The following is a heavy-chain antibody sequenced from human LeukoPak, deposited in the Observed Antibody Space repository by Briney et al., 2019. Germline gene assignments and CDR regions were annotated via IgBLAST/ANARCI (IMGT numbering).Heavy chain of an antibody. Sequence: SETLSLTCAVYGGSFSGYYWSWIRQPPGKGLEWIGEINHSESTNYNPSLKSRVTISVDTSKNQFSLKLSSVTAADTAVYYCARHAEDGYCSGGSCEGGFDYWGQGTLVTVSS. CDR2: INHSEST. J-gene: IGHJ4*02. V-gene: IGHV4-34*01. CDR3: ARHAEDGYCSGGSCEGGFDY. D-gene: IGHD2-15*01. CDR1: GGSFSGYY.